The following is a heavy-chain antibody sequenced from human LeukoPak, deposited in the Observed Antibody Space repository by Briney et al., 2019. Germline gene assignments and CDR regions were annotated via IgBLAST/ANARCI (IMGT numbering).Heavy chain of an antibody. D-gene: IGHD5-12*01. CDR3: ARDREGGYDY. J-gene: IGHJ4*02. CDR2: ISGSGGST. V-gene: IGHV3-23*01. CDR1: GFPFSSYA. Sequence: GGPLRLSCAPSGFPFSSYAMSWSRQAPGRGREWVSAISGSGGSTYYADSVKGRFTISRDISKNTLYLQMSSLRGEDTAVYYCARDREGGYDYWGQGTLVTVSS.